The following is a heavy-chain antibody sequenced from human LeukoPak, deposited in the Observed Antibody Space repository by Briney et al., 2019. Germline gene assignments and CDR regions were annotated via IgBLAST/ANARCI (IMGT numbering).Heavy chain of an antibody. D-gene: IGHD3-22*01. CDR3: ARDYDSSGYRNAFDI. J-gene: IGHJ3*02. CDR2: ISSSSSYK. CDR1: GFTFSSYS. V-gene: IGHV3-21*01. Sequence: GGSLRLSCAASGFTFSSYSMNWVRQAPGKGLEWVSSISSSSSYKYYADSVKGRFTISRDNAKNSLYLQMNSLRAEDTAVYYCARDYDSSGYRNAFDIWGQGTMVTVSS.